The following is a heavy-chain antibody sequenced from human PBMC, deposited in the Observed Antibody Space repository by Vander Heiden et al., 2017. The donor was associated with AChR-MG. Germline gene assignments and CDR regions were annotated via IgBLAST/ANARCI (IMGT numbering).Heavy chain of an antibody. CDR1: GDAMTRGDHY. V-gene: IGHV4-30-4*01. J-gene: IGHJ3*02. Sequence: QVQLQESGPRLVEPSHTLSLTGTVSGDAMTRGDHYWSWIRQPPGKGHLSFGDIYYDSSTLGSPSLRSRVTISANRPQNQFSLHLTSVTIADTAVYFCAREDDTNPRAFDIWGQGTLVTVST. CDR2: IYYDSST. CDR3: AREDDTNPRAFDI.